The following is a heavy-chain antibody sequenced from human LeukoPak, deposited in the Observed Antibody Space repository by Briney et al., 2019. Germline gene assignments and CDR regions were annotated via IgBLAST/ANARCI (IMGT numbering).Heavy chain of an antibody. Sequence: SETLSLTCTVSGGSISSSSYYWGWIRQPPGKGLEWIGSIYYSGSTYYNPSLKSRVTISVDTSKNQFSLKLSSVTAADTAVYYCARDLGYSYGFDYWGQGTLVTVSS. D-gene: IGHD5-18*01. CDR2: IYYSGST. J-gene: IGHJ4*02. CDR1: GGSISSSSYY. CDR3: ARDLGYSYGFDY. V-gene: IGHV4-39*07.